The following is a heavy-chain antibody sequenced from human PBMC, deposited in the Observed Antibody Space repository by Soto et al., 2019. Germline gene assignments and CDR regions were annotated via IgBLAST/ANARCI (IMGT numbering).Heavy chain of an antibody. J-gene: IGHJ4*02. CDR3: ATYNDSDWETYSFRH. CDR2: IKTDGSGE. Sequence: GGSLRLSCRTSGLTFRTYLMSWVRQAPGKGLEWVANIKTDGSGEYYADSVEGRFTISRDNTKNSLYLQMNSLRADDTAMYYCATYNDSDWETYSFRHWGQGTLVTVSS. V-gene: IGHV3-7*01. D-gene: IGHD3-16*02. CDR1: GLTFRTYL.